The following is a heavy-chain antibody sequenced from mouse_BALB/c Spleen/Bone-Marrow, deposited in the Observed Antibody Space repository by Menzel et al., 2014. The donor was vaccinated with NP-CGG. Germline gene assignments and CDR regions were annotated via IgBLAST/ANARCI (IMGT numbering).Heavy chain of an antibody. V-gene: IGHV2-9*02. Sequence: ESGLGLVAPSQSLSITCTVSGFSLTSYGVHWVRQPPGKGLEWLGLIWAGGSTNYNSALMSRLSISKDNSKSQVFLKTNSLQTDDTAMYYCARKDYGSRGGYFDVWGAGTTVTVSS. D-gene: IGHD1-1*01. CDR2: IWAGGST. J-gene: IGHJ1*01. CDR1: GFSLTSYG. CDR3: ARKDYGSRGGYFDV.